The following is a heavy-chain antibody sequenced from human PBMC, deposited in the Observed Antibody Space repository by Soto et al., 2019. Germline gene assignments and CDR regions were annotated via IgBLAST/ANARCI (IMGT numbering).Heavy chain of an antibody. Sequence: ASVKVSCKASGYTFTSYAMHWVRQAPGQRLEWMGWINAGNGNTKYSQKFQGRVTITRDTSAITADMELSSLRSEDTAVYYCASEEGGSDSSGWYRKYGMDVWGQGTTVTVSS. V-gene: IGHV1-3*01. CDR1: GYTFTSYA. CDR3: ASEEGGSDSSGWYRKYGMDV. D-gene: IGHD6-19*01. CDR2: INAGNGNT. J-gene: IGHJ6*02.